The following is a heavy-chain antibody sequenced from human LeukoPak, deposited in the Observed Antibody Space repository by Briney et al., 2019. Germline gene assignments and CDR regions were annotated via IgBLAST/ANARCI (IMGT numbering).Heavy chain of an antibody. CDR3: ARGRITMIRGIIISGYFDY. V-gene: IGHV4-38-2*02. CDR2: FYHGGST. D-gene: IGHD3-10*01. Sequence: SETLSLTCTVSGYSISTGYYWDWIRQPPGKGLEWIGTFYHGGSTYYNPSLKSRVTISVDTSKNQFSLNLTSVTAADTAVYYCARGRITMIRGIIISGYFDYWGQGALVTVSS. CDR1: GYSISTGYY. J-gene: IGHJ4*02.